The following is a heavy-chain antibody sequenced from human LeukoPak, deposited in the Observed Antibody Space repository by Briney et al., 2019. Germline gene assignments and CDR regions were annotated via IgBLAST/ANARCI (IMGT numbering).Heavy chain of an antibody. CDR3: ARARSHYDFLTGYRGTYYFDY. J-gene: IGHJ4*02. CDR2: INHSRST. V-gene: IGHV4-34*01. CDR1: GGSFSGYY. D-gene: IGHD3-9*01. Sequence: SETLSLTCAVYGGSFSGYYWSWIRQPPGKGLEWNGEINHSRSTNYNPSLKSRVTISVDTSKNQFSLKLSSVTAADTAVYYCARARSHYDFLTGYRGTYYFDYWGQGTLVTVSS.